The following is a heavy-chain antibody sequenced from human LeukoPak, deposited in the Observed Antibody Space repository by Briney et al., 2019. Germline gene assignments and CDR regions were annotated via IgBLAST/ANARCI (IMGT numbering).Heavy chain of an antibody. D-gene: IGHD6-19*01. CDR1: GFTFDDYA. V-gene: IGHV3-9*01. CDR3: AKDMGQWLAVDY. CDR2: ISWSSGSI. J-gene: IGHJ4*02. Sequence: PGGSLRLSCAASGFTFDDYAMHWVRQAPGKGLEWVSGISWSSGSIGYADSVKGRFTISRDNAKNSLYLQMNSLRAEDTALYYCAKDMGQWLAVDYWGQGTLVTVSS.